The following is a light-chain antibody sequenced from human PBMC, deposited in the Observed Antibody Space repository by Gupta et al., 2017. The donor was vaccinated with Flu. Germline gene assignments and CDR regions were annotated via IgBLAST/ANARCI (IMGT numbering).Light chain of an antibody. CDR2: AAS. Sequence: SVGDRVTITCRASQSISSYLNWYQQKPGKAPKLLIYAASSLQSGVPSRFSGSGSGTDFTLTISSLQPEDFATYYCQQSYSTLYTFGQGTKLEIK. CDR1: QSISSY. J-gene: IGKJ2*01. V-gene: IGKV1-39*01. CDR3: QQSYSTLYT.